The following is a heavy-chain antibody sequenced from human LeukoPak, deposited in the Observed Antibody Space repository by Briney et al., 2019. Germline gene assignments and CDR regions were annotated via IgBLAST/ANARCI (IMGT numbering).Heavy chain of an antibody. CDR2: IYTTGST. CDR3: TRDYDI. V-gene: IGHV4-4*07. CDR1: GGSMSSNF. Sequence: SETLSLTCTVSGGSMSSNFWNWIRQPAGKGLEWIGRIYTTGSTNYNPSLESRVTMSVDTSKNQFSLKLTSVTATDTAVYYCTRDYDIWGQGTMVTVSS. J-gene: IGHJ3*02.